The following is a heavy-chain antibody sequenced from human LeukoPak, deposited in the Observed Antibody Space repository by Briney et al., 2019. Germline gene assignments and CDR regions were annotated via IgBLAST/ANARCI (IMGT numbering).Heavy chain of an antibody. CDR2: IYYTGST. J-gene: IGHJ3*02. V-gene: IGHV4-59*08. CDR1: GDSMKSYY. CDR3: ARQGYDILTGYIDAFDI. Sequence: SETLSLACTVSGDSMKSYYWTWIRQSPGKGLEWIGYIYYTGSTNYNPSLKSRVTISIDTSKNQFSLKLRSVTAADTAIYYCARQGYDILTGYIDAFDIWGQGTMVTVSS. D-gene: IGHD3-9*01.